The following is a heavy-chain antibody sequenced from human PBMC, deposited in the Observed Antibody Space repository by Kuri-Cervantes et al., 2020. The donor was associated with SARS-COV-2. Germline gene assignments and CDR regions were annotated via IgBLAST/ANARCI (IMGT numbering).Heavy chain of an antibody. J-gene: IGHJ4*02. CDR2: ISYDGSNK. V-gene: IGHV3-30*03. CDR3: ASEMENGPGDGLVVPAAIDY. D-gene: IGHD2-2*01. CDR1: GFTFSSYG. Sequence: GGSLRLSCAASGFTFSSYGMHWVRQAPGKGLEWVAVISYDGSNKYYADSVKGRFTISRDNSKNTLYLQMNSLRAEDTAVYYCASEMENGPGDGLVVPAAIDYWGQGTLVTVSS.